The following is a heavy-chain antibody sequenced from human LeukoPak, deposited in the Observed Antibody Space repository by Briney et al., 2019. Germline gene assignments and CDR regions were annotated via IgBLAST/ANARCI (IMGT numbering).Heavy chain of an antibody. J-gene: IGHJ6*03. V-gene: IGHV4-59*01. CDR3: AREMEDKSFSFGELRKNYYYYMDV. CDR2: IYYSGST. D-gene: IGHD3-10*01. CDR1: GGSISPYY. Sequence: SETLSLTCTVSGGSISPYYWSWIRQPPGKGLEWIGYIYYSGSTNYNPSLKSRVTISVDTSKNQFSLKLSSVTAADTAVYYCAREMEDKSFSFGELRKNYYYYMDVWGKGTTVTVSS.